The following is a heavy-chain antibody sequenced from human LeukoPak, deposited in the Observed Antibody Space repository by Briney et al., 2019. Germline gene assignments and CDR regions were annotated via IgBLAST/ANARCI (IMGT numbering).Heavy chain of an antibody. CDR3: ARDMCSGGSCYSFDY. D-gene: IGHD2-15*01. Sequence: ASVKVSCKASGYTFTSYARHWVRQAPGQRLEWMGWINAGNGNTKYSQKFQGRVTITRDTSASTAYMELSSLRSEDTAVYYCARDMCSGGSCYSFDYWGQGTLVTVSS. J-gene: IGHJ4*02. CDR2: INAGNGNT. CDR1: GYTFTSYA. V-gene: IGHV1-3*01.